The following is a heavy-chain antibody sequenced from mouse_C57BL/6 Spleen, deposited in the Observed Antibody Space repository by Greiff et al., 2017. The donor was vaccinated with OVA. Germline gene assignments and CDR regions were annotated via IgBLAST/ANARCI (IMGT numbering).Heavy chain of an antibody. Sequence: VQLQQSGPELVKPGASVKIPCKASGYTFTDYNMDWVKQSHGKSLEWIGDINPNNGGTIYNQKFKGKATLTVDKSSSTAYMELRSLTSEDTAVYYCARGGYGSSGFAYWGQGTLVTVSA. J-gene: IGHJ3*01. D-gene: IGHD1-1*01. CDR1: GYTFTDYN. CDR3: ARGGYGSSGFAY. CDR2: INPNNGGT. V-gene: IGHV1-18*01.